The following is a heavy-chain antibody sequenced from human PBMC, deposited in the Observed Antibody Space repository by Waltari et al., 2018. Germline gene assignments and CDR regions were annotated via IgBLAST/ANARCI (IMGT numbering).Heavy chain of an antibody. CDR3: ARRAGSSASRWFDP. V-gene: IGHV4-39*02. CDR1: DASISTSRDY. J-gene: IGHJ5*02. CDR2: IYYSGST. D-gene: IGHD6-6*01. Sequence: HLQLQESGPGLVKPSETLSLTCTVSDASISTSRDYCGWVRQPPGKGLEWIGHIYYSGSTYYNPSLKSRLVISVDTSKNHFSLRLSSVTAADTAVYYCARRAGSSASRWFDPWGQGILVTVSS.